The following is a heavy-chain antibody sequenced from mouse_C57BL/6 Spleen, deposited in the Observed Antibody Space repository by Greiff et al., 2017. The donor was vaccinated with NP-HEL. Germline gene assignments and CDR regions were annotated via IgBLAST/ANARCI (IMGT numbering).Heavy chain of an antibody. Sequence: QVQLQQPGAELVPPGASVTLSCNASGYPFTSYWMHWVKPRPGQGLEWIGMIHPNSGSTNYNEKFKSKATLTVDKSSSTAYMQLSSLTSVDAAVDYCARGEDGYCGAMDYWGQGSSVTVSS. D-gene: IGHD2-3*01. J-gene: IGHJ4*01. CDR1: GYPFTSYW. CDR2: IHPNSGST. V-gene: IGHV1-64*01. CDR3: ARGEDGYCGAMDY.